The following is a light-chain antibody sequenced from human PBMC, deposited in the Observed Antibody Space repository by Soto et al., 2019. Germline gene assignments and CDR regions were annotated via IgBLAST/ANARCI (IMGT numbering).Light chain of an antibody. CDR2: GAS. CDR3: QKYYSAPLT. V-gene: IGKV1-27*01. CDR1: QGINNY. J-gene: IGKJ4*01. Sequence: DIQVTQSPSSLSXXVXXXXTXXXRASQGINNYLAWYQQKPGKVPKVLIYGASTLQSGVPSRFSGSGSGTDFTLTISSLQPEDVATYYCQKYYSAPLTFGGGTKVDIK.